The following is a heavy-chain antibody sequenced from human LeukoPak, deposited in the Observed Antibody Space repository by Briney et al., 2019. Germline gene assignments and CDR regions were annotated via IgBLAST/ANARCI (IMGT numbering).Heavy chain of an antibody. V-gene: IGHV3-23*01. CDR2: ISGSGGRT. CDR3: AKFGRGFATPGRSSDVLHHYYYYYYVDV. Sequence: DPGGSLRLSCAASGFTFSSYAMSWVRQAPGKGLEWVSAISGSGGRTYYADSVKGRFTISRDNSKNTLYLQMNSLRAEDTAVYYCAKFGRGFATPGRSSDVLHHYYYYYYVDVWGKGTTVTVSS. CDR1: GFTFSSYA. J-gene: IGHJ6*03. D-gene: IGHD3-10*01.